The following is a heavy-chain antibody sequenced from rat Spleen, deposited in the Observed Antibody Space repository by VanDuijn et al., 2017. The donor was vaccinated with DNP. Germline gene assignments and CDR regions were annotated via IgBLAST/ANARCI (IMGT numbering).Heavy chain of an antibody. J-gene: IGHJ2*01. CDR2: ISYEGSRT. CDR3: ARLDY. CDR1: GFTFSDYC. Sequence: EVKLVESGGGLVQPGRSLKLSCAASGFTFSDYCMAWVRQAPKKGLEWVASISYEGSRTYYGDSVKGRFAISRDNAKSTLYLQMNSLRSEDTATYYCARLDYWGQGVMVTVSS. V-gene: IGHV5-22*01.